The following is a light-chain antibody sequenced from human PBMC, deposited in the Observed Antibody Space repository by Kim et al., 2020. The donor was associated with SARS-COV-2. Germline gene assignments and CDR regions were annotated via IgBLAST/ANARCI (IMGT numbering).Light chain of an antibody. CDR2: EDN. Sequence: KTVTISCTGSSGNVASNYVQWYQQRPDSAPTTVIYEDNERPSGVPDRFSGSIDSSSNSAPLTISGLKTEDEADYYCQSYDDSNRGVFGGGTQLTVL. J-gene: IGLJ3*02. V-gene: IGLV6-57*02. CDR3: QSYDDSNRGV. CDR1: SGNVASNY.